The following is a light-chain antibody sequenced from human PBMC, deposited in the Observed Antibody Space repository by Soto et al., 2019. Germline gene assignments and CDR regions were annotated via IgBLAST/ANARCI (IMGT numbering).Light chain of an antibody. V-gene: IGKV1-8*01. CDR2: AAS. CDR1: QGISSY. CDR3: QQFKSDTWT. J-gene: IGKJ1*01. Sequence: AIRMTQSPSSLSASTGDRVTITCRASQGISSYLAWYQQKPGKAPKLLIYAASTLQSGVPSRFSGSGSATEFILTINGLQPDDFATYFCQQFKSDTWTFGQGTKVDIK.